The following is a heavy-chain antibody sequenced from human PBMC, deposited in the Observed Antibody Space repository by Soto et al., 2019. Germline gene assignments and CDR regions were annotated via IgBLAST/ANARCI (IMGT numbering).Heavy chain of an antibody. V-gene: IGHV1-46*01. CDR3: ARVSRGAFDI. Sequence: QVQLVQPGAEVKKPGASVKVSCKASGYTFTSYFIHWVRQAPGQGLEWMGVFDPSGVATNSAQKFQGRLTMTRDTSTSTVYMDLTSLGSDDTALYYCARVSRGAFDIWGQGTLVTVSS. J-gene: IGHJ3*02. CDR2: FDPSGVAT. CDR1: GYTFTSYF.